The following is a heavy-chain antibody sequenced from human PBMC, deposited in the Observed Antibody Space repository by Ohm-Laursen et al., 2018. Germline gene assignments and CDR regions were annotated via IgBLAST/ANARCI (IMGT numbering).Heavy chain of an antibody. CDR3: TGPITLAMENWFAS. J-gene: IGHJ5*01. Sequence: SLRLSCAASGFIFSGSAMHWVRQASGKGLEWVGRIRSKVDSYATTYAASVEGRFTISRDDSKNTAYLQINNLKTEDTAVYYCTGPITLAMENWFASWGQGTLVTVSS. V-gene: IGHV3-73*01. D-gene: IGHD5-12*01. CDR1: GFIFSGSA. CDR2: IRSKVDSYAT.